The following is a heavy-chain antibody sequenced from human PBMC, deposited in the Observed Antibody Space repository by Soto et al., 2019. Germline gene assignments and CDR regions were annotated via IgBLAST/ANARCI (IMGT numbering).Heavy chain of an antibody. CDR2: ISGSGGST. V-gene: IGHV3-23*01. CDR3: AKARGSGSYSNFDY. J-gene: IGHJ4*02. Sequence: GGSLRLSCAASGFTFSSYAMSWVRQTPGKGLEWVSAISGSGGSTSYADSVKGRFTISRDNSRNTLYLQMNSLRAEDTAVYYCAKARGSGSYSNFDYWGQGTLVTVSS. CDR1: GFTFSSYA. D-gene: IGHD3-10*01.